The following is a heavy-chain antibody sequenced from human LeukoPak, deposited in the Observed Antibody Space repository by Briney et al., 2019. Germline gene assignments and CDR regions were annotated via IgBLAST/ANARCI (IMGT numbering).Heavy chain of an antibody. D-gene: IGHD6-13*01. V-gene: IGHV3-21*01. CDR2: ISSSSSYI. J-gene: IGHJ1*01. CDR3: ARGGSSPSGNFQH. CDR1: GFTFSSCS. Sequence: GGSLRLSCAASGFTFSSCSMNWVRQAPGKGLEWVSSISSSSSYIYYADSVKGRFTISRDNAKNSLYLQMNGLRAEDTAVYYCARGGSSPSGNFQHWGQGTLVTVSS.